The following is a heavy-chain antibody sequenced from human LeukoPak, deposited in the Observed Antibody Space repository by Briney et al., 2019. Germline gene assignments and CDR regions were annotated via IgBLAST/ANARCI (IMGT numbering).Heavy chain of an antibody. CDR3: ARAGSSWYSYYYYMDV. Sequence: GGSLRLSCAASGFTFDDYGMNWVRQAPGKGLEWVSSISSSSSYIYYADSVKGRFTISRDNAKNSLYLQMNSLRAEDTAVYYCARAGSSWYSYYYYMDVWGKGTTVTISS. J-gene: IGHJ6*03. V-gene: IGHV3-21*01. CDR2: ISSSSSYI. D-gene: IGHD6-13*01. CDR1: GFTFDDYG.